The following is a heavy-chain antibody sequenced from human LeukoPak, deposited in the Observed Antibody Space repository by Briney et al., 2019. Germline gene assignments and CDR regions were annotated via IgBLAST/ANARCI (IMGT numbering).Heavy chain of an antibody. CDR3: AKDSRLDRFRIAVAGTRGRYFDY. J-gene: IGHJ4*02. V-gene: IGHV3-23*01. CDR1: GFTFSTYW. D-gene: IGHD6-19*01. CDR2: ISGSGGST. Sequence: PGGSLRLSCAVSGFTFSTYWMSWVRQAPGKGLEWVSAISGSGGSTYYADSVKGRFTISRDNSKNTLYLQMNSPRAEDTAVYYCAKDSRLDRFRIAVAGTRGRYFDYWGQGTLVTVSS.